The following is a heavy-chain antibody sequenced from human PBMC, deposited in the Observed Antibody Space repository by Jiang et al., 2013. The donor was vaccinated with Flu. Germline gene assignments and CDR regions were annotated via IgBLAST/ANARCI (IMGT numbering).Heavy chain of an antibody. V-gene: IGHV4-61*02. J-gene: IGHJ4*02. CDR2: IYTSGST. CDR3: ARGWGLTQYYFDY. D-gene: IGHD3-9*01. CDR1: GGSISSGSYY. Sequence: GSGLVKPSQTLSLTCTVSGGSISSGSYYWSWIRQPAGKGLEWIGRIYTSGSTNYNPSLKSRVTISVDTSKNQFSLKLSSVTAADTAVYYCARGWGLTQYYFDYWGQGTLVTVSS.